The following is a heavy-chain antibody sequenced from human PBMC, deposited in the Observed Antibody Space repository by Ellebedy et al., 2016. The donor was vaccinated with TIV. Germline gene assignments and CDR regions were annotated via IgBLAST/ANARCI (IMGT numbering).Heavy chain of an antibody. J-gene: IGHJ6*03. D-gene: IGHD3-10*02. CDR2: ITTISDDV. V-gene: IGHV3-21*01. CDR1: GFAFSGFA. Sequence: GESLKISCVTSGFAFSGFAMNWVRQAPGKGLEWVSSITTISDDVHHADSVKCRFTIARDNAKNSIYLQMNNLRPEDTAVYYCARVVRGAPCVDYLYYMDVWGKGTAVTVSS. CDR3: ARVVRGAPCVDYLYYMDV.